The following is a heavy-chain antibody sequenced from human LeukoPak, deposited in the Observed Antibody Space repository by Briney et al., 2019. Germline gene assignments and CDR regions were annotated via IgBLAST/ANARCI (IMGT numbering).Heavy chain of an antibody. CDR2: ITSSGSST. CDR3: TRERRGSYHPFEY. V-gene: IGHV3-11*01. CDR1: GFTFSDYY. J-gene: IGHJ4*02. Sequence: GGSLRLSCAAAGFTFSDYYMSWVRQAPGKGLEWISYITSSGSSTNYADSVKGRFTIYRDNAKNSVVLQMNSLRAEDTAVYYCTRERRGSYHPFEYWSQGTLVTVSS. D-gene: IGHD3-16*02.